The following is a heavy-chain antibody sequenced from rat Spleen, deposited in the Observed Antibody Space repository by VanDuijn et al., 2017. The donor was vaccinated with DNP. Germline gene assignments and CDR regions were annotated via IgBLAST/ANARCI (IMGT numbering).Heavy chain of an antibody. CDR3: ARLSTMMAHYFDY. V-gene: IGHV5-7*01. CDR2: ISYDGSST. Sequence: EVQLVESGGGLVQPGRSLKLSCAASGFTFSDYNMAWVRQAPKKGLEWVATISYDGSSTYYRDSVKGRFTISRDNAKSTLYLQMDSLRSEDTATYYCARLSTMMAHYFDYWGQGVMVTVSS. D-gene: IGHD1-12*02. CDR1: GFTFSDYN. J-gene: IGHJ2*01.